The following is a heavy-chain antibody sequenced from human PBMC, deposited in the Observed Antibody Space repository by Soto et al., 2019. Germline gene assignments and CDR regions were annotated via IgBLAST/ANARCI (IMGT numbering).Heavy chain of an antibody. D-gene: IGHD3-22*01. Sequence: QVQLVQSGAEVKKPGSSVTVSCKASGGTFSSYAISWVRQAPGQGLEWMGGIIPIFGTANYAQKFQGRVTITADKSTSTAYMELSSLRSEDTAVYYCARGPPQYYYDSSGYYYGDYWGQGTLVTVSS. CDR2: IIPIFGTA. CDR1: GGTFSSYA. V-gene: IGHV1-69*06. CDR3: ARGPPQYYYDSSGYYYGDY. J-gene: IGHJ4*02.